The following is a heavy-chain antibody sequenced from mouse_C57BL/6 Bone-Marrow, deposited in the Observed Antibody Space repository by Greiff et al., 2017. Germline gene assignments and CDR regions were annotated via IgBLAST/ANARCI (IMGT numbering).Heavy chain of an antibody. CDR2: INSDGGST. J-gene: IGHJ1*03. V-gene: IGHV5-2*01. Sequence: DVKLVESGGGLVQPGESLKLSCESNEYEFPSHDMSWVRMTPEKRLELVAAINSDGGSTYYPDTMERRFSISIDNAKKTLYLQMGSLRSESTALYYCARGTGDYWYYWVWGTGTTVTVSS. D-gene: IGHD4-1*01. CDR1: EYEFPSHD. CDR3: ARGTGDYWYYWV.